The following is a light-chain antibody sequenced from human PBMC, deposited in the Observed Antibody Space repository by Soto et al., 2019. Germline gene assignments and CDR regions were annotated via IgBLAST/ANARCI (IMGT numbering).Light chain of an antibody. V-gene: IGLV2-14*01. CDR2: EVS. Sequence: QSALTQPASVSGSPGQSITISCTGTSSDVGGYKYVSWYQQHPGKAPKLMIFEVSNRPSGVSSRFSGSKSGNTASLIISGLQTEDEAEYFCSSYTSTKPLVFGTGTKATVL. CDR3: SSYTSTKPLV. J-gene: IGLJ1*01. CDR1: SSDVGGYKY.